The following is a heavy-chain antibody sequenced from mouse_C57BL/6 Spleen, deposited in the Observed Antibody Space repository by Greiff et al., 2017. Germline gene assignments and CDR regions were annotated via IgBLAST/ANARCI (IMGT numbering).Heavy chain of an antibody. CDR3: ARSSYYGSSSAWFAY. CDR1: GYTFTSYN. Sequence: QVTLKESGAELVRPGASVKMSCKASGYTFTSYNMHWVKQTPRQGLEWIGAIYPGNGDTSYNQKFKGKATLTVDKSSSTAYMQLSSLTSEDSAVYFCARSSYYGSSSAWFAYWGQGTLVTVSA. CDR2: IYPGNGDT. D-gene: IGHD1-1*01. J-gene: IGHJ3*01. V-gene: IGHV1-12*01.